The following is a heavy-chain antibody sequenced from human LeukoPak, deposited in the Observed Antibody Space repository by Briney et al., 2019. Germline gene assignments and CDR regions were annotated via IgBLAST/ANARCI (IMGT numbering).Heavy chain of an antibody. J-gene: IGHJ3*02. CDR2: IIPIFGTA. D-gene: IGHD6-13*01. V-gene: IGHV1-69*05. Sequence: SVKVSCKASGGTFSSYAISWVRQAPGQGLEWMGRIIPIFGTANYAQKFQGRVTITTDESTSTAYMELSSLRSEDTAVYYCSREVSSSWYESAFDIWGQGTMVTVSS. CDR3: SREVSSSWYESAFDI. CDR1: GGTFSSYA.